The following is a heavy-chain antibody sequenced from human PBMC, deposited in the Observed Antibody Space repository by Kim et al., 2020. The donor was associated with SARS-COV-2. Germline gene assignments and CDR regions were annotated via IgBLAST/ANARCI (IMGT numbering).Heavy chain of an antibody. CDR1: GFNFSNYG. CDR3: VKEAAFTTVVVDYYFDY. V-gene: IGHV3-30*18. Sequence: GGSLRLSCVASGFNFSNYGMHWVRQAPGKGLEWVGIVSYAVRNTYYAASVKGRFTISRDNSKNTLYLQMNSLTTEDTALYYCVKEAAFTTVVVDYYFDYWGQGTLVTVSS. J-gene: IGHJ4*02. D-gene: IGHD2-15*01. CDR2: VSYAVRNT.